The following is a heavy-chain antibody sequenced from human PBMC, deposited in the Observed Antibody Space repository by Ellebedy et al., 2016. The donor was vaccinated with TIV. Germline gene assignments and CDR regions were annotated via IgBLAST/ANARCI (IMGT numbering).Heavy chain of an antibody. D-gene: IGHD2-21*01. J-gene: IGHJ6*02. CDR2: IVGSGA. Sequence: PGGSLRLSCAASGFTFSPYAMSWVRQAPGKGLEWVSGIVGSGAQKYAESVKGRVTISRDNSKNKLYLQMNSLSVEDTALYHCAKGRLSVDGLDVWGQGTTVSVSS. CDR3: AKGRLSVDGLDV. CDR1: GFTFSPYA. V-gene: IGHV3-23*01.